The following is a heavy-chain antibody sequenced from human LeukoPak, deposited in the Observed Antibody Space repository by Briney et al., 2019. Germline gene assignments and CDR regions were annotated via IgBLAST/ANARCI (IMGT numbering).Heavy chain of an antibody. V-gene: IGHV4-34*01. CDR3: ARGLPSSWLDY. CDR1: GGSFSGYY. Sequence: SETLSLTGAVYGGSFSGYYWSWIRQPPGKGLEWIGEINHSGSTNYNPSLKSRVTISVDTSKNQFSLKLSSVTAADTAVYYCARGLPSSWLDYWGQGTLVTVSS. CDR2: INHSGST. J-gene: IGHJ4*02. D-gene: IGHD6-13*01.